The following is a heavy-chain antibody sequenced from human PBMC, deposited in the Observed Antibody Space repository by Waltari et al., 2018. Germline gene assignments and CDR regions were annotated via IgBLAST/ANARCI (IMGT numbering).Heavy chain of an antibody. Sequence: QVQLQQWGAGLSKPSETLSLTCAVYGGSFSGYYWSWIRQPPGKGLEWIGEINHSGSTNYNPSLKSRVTISVDTSKNQFSLKLSSVTAADTAVYYCARGRYCSGGSCYPDYWGQGTLVTVSS. V-gene: IGHV4-34*01. CDR3: ARGRYCSGGSCYPDY. CDR2: INHSGST. CDR1: GGSFSGYY. J-gene: IGHJ4*02. D-gene: IGHD2-15*01.